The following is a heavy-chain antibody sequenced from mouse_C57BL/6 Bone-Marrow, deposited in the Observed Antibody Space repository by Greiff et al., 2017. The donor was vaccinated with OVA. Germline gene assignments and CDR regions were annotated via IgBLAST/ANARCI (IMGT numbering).Heavy chain of an antibody. CDR1: GYSFTGYY. D-gene: IGHD1-1*01. V-gene: IGHV1-42*01. J-gene: IGHJ3*01. CDR2: INPSTGGT. Sequence: DVQLQESGPELVKPGASVKISCKASGYSFTGYYMNWVKQSPEKSLEWIGEINPSTGGTTYNQKFKAKATLTVDKSSSTAYMQLKSLTSEDSAVYYCARYYLAWFAYWGQGTLVTVSA. CDR3: ARYYLAWFAY.